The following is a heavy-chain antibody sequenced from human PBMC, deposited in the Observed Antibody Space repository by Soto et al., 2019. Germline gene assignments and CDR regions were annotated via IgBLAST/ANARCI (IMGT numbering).Heavy chain of an antibody. CDR1: GFSLCNARMG. CDR3: ALYYYDSSGYYSDWFDP. D-gene: IGHD3-22*01. CDR2: IFSNDEK. Sequence: SGPTLVNPTETLTLTCTVSGFSLCNARMGVSWIRQPPGKALEWLAHIFSNDEKSYSTSLKSRLTISKDTSKSQVVLTMTNMDPVDTATYYCALYYYDSSGYYSDWFDPWGQGTLVTVSS. J-gene: IGHJ5*02. V-gene: IGHV2-26*01.